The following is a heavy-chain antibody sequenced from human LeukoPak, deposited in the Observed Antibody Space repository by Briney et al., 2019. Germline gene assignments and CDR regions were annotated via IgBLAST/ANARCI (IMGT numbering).Heavy chain of an antibody. CDR3: ARDTGYGYGPGYYYYGMDV. D-gene: IGHD5-18*01. J-gene: IGHJ6*02. Sequence: SQTLSLTCTVSGGSISSGDYYWSWIRQPPGKGLEWIVYIYYSGSTYYNPSLKSRVTISVDTSKNQFSLKLSSVTAADTAVYYCARDTGYGYGPGYYYYGMDVWGQGTTVTVSS. V-gene: IGHV4-30-4*01. CDR1: GGSISSGDYY. CDR2: IYYSGST.